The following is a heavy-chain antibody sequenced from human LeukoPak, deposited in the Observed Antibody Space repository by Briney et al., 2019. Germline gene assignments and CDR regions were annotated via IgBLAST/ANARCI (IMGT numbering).Heavy chain of an antibody. J-gene: IGHJ4*02. CDR1: GYTFTSYG. V-gene: IGHV1-18*04. CDR3: ARLGHCSGGSCYQYFDY. CDR2: ISAYNGNT. Sequence: ASVKVSCKASGYTFTSYGISWVRQAPGQGLEWMGWISAYNGNTNYAQKLQGRVTMTTDTSTSTAYMELRSLRSDDTAVYYCARLGHCSGGSCYQYFDYWGQGTLVTVSS. D-gene: IGHD2-15*01.